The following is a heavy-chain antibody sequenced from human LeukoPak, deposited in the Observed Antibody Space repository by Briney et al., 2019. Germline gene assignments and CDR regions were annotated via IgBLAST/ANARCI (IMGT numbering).Heavy chain of an antibody. J-gene: IGHJ3*02. CDR3: ARGRPLDAFDI. CDR2: IYYSGST. V-gene: IGHV4-31*03. Sequence: PSRTLSLTCTVSGGSISSGGYYWSWIRQHPGKGLEWIGYIYYSGSTYYNPSLKSRVTISVDTSKNQFSLKLSSVTAADTAVYYCARGRPLDAFDIWGQGTLVTVSS. CDR1: GGSISSGGYY.